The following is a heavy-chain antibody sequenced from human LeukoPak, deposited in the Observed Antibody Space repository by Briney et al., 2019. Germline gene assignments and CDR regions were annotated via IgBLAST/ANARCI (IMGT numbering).Heavy chain of an antibody. J-gene: IGHJ3*02. D-gene: IGHD5-18*01. Sequence: SGTLSLTCAVSGGSISSSNWWSWVRQPPGKGLEWIGEIYHSGSTNYNPSLKSRVTISVDKSKNQFSLKLSSVTAADTAAYYCAREGATAMVRDAFDIWGQGTMVTVSS. V-gene: IGHV4-4*02. CDR2: IYHSGST. CDR1: GGSISSSNW. CDR3: AREGATAMVRDAFDI.